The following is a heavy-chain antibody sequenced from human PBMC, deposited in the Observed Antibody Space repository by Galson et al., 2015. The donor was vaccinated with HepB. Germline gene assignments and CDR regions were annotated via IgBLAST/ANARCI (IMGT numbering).Heavy chain of an antibody. CDR3: APLRRVGATKSDAFDI. CDR1: GYTLTELS. V-gene: IGHV1-24*01. Sequence: SVKVSCKVSGYTLTELSMHWVRQAPGKGLEWMGGFDPEDGETIYAQKFQGRVTMTEDTSTDTAYMELSSLRSEDTAVYYCAPLRRVGATKSDAFDIWGQGTMVTVSS. CDR2: FDPEDGET. D-gene: IGHD1-26*01. J-gene: IGHJ3*02.